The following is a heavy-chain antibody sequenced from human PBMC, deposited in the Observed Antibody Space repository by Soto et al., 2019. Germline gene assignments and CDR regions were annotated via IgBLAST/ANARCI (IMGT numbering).Heavy chain of an antibody. V-gene: IGHV3-23*01. CDR2: ISGSAGAT. Sequence: GGSLRLSCAASGFTFSASAMTWVRQAPGKGLEWVSVISGSAGATYYADSVKGRFTISRDNSKNTLYLQMNSLRAEDTAVYYCARQDYSTTWYLNYWGQGTLVTVSS. CDR3: ARQDYSTTWYLNY. J-gene: IGHJ4*02. CDR1: GFTFSASA. D-gene: IGHD6-13*01.